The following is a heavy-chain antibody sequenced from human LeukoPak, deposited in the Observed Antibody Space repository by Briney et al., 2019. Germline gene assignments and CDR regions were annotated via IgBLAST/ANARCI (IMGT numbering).Heavy chain of an antibody. CDR1: GGSISSYY. V-gene: IGHV4-59*12. CDR2: IYYSGST. D-gene: IGHD3-22*01. Sequence: SETLSLTCTVSGGSISSYYWSWIRQPPGKGLEWIGYIYYSGSTNYNPSLKSRVTISVDTSKNQFSLKLSSVTAADTAVYYCARGGRGYYDSSGYYPPDYWGQGTLVTVSS. CDR3: ARGGRGYYDSSGYYPPDY. J-gene: IGHJ4*02.